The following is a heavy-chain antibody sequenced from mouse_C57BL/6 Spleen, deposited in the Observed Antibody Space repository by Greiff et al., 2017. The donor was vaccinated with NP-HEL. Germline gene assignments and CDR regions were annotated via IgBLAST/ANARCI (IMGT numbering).Heavy chain of an antibody. CDR1: GYTFTSYW. Sequence: VQLQQSGAELAKPGASVKLSCKASGYTFTSYWMHWVKQRPGQGLEWIGYINPSSGYTKYNQTLKDKATLTADKSSSTAYMQLSSLTYEDAAVYCCARENPFAYWGQATLVTVSA. J-gene: IGHJ3*01. V-gene: IGHV1-7*01. CDR2: INPSSGYT. CDR3: ARENPFAY.